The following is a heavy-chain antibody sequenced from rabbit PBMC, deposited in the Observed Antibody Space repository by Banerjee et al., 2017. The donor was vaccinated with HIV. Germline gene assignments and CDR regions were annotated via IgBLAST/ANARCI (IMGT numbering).Heavy chain of an antibody. V-gene: IGHV1S40*01. Sequence: QSLEESGGDLVKPGASLTLTCTASGFSFSSSHYMCWVRQAPGKGLEWIACIYAGSSGSTYYATWAKGRFTISRTSSTTVTLQMTSLTAADTATYFCARGGYSYTFGLWGQGTLVTVS. J-gene: IGHJ4*01. CDR3: ARGGYSYTFGL. D-gene: IGHD7-1*01. CDR2: IYAGSSGST. CDR1: GFSFSSSHY.